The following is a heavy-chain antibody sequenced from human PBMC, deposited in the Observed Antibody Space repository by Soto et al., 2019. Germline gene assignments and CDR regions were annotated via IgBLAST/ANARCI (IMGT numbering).Heavy chain of an antibody. D-gene: IGHD3-10*01. Sequence: PSETLSLTCAVYGGSFSGYYLSWIRQPPGKGLEWIGEINHSGSTNYNPSLKSRVTISIDTSNNQFSLKLSYVSAADTAVYYCARVPYYYGSGSSDYWGQGILVTVSS. V-gene: IGHV4-34*01. J-gene: IGHJ4*02. CDR2: INHSGST. CDR3: ARVPYYYGSGSSDY. CDR1: GGSFSGYY.